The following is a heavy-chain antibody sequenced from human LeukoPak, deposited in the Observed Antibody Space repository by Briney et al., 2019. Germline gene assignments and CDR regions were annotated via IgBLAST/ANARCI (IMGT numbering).Heavy chain of an antibody. D-gene: IGHD3-9*01. Sequence: GGSLRLSCAASGFTFSSYAMNWVRQAPGKGLEWVSHISSDGHVETYVDSVRGRFTMSRDNAKNFLFLQMNGLRAEDTAVYYCARDALNGPFVISLDYWGQGALVTVSS. CDR2: ISSDGHVE. CDR3: ARDALNGPFVISLDY. CDR1: GFTFSSYA. V-gene: IGHV3-48*03. J-gene: IGHJ4*02.